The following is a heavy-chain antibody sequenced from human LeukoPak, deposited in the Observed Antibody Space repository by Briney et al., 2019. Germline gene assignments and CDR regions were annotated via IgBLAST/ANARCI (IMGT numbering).Heavy chain of an antibody. CDR2: ISWNSGSI. CDR3: ARNPTAFDI. Sequence: GGSLRLSCAVSGFSFDDYAMHWVRQAPGKGLEWVSGISWNSGSIGYAESVKGRFTISRDDAKNSLYLQMNSLRAEDTAVYYCARNPTAFDIWGQGTMVTVSS. CDR1: GFSFDDYA. V-gene: IGHV3-9*01. J-gene: IGHJ3*02.